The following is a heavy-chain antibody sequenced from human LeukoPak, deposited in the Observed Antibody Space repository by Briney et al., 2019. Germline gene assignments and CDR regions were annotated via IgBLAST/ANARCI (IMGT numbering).Heavy chain of an antibody. J-gene: IGHJ6*03. CDR3: ASAVDTAMVEGDYYYMDV. CDR1: GGTFSSYA. D-gene: IGHD5-18*01. CDR2: IIPIFGTA. V-gene: IGHV1-69*01. Sequence: SVKVSCKASGGTFSSYAISWVRQAPGQGLEWMGGIIPIFGTANYAQKFQGRVTITADESTSTAYMELSSLRSEDTAVYYCASAVDTAMVEGDYYYMDVWGNGTTVTVSS.